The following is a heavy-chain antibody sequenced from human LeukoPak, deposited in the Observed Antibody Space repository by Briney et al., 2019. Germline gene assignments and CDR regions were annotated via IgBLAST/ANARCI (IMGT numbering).Heavy chain of an antibody. CDR2: IHYSGST. J-gene: IGHJ4*02. CDR1: GGSISSSSYY. CDR3: ARRRTNYYGSGSYFDY. D-gene: IGHD3-10*01. V-gene: IGHV4-39*01. Sequence: PSETLSLTCTVSGGSISSSSYYWGWIRQPPGKGLEWIGSIHYSGSTNYNPSLKSRVTISVDTSKKQFSLKLSSVTAADTAVYYCARRRTNYYGSGSYFDYWGQGTLVPVSS.